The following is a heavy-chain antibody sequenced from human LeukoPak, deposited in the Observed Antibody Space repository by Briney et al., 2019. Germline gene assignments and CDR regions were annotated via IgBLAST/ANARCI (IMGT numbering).Heavy chain of an antibody. D-gene: IGHD3-10*01. CDR1: GGFISSGGYY. CDR3: ARETREYYYGSGSYYQGGFDY. J-gene: IGHJ4*02. CDR2: IYYSGST. V-gene: IGHV4-31*03. Sequence: SQTLSLTCTVSGGFISSGGYYWSWIRQHPGKGLEWIGYIYYSGSTYYNPSLKSRVTISVDTSKNQFSLKLSSVTAADTAVYYCARETREYYYGSGSYYQGGFDYWGQGTLVTVSS.